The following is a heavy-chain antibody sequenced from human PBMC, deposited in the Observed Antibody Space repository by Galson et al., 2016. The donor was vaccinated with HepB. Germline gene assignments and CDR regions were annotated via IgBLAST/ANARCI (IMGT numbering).Heavy chain of an antibody. CDR2: INHTGET. CDR1: GGTFSHYY. V-gene: IGHV4-34*08. J-gene: IGHJ2*01. D-gene: IGHD2/OR15-2a*01. Sequence: SETLSPTCAVSGGTFSHYYWSWFSRPPGEGLEWIGEINHTGETNNNPSLKSRLIVSVDTSKNQFSLNLISVTAADTAVYYCGGRRARQYYWYFDLWGRGTQVIVSS. CDR3: GGRRARQYYWYFDL.